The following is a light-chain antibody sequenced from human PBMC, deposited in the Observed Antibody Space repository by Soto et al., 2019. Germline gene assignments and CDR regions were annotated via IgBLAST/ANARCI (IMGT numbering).Light chain of an antibody. CDR1: QSVSSY. Sequence: EIVLTQSPATLSLSPGERATLSCRASQSVSSYLAWYQQKPGQAPRLLIYDASNRATGIPPRFSGRASGTDFPPTNSSLEPEDFAVYYCQQRSNWPPWTFGQGTKVDIK. V-gene: IGKV3-11*01. J-gene: IGKJ1*01. CDR3: QQRSNWPPWT. CDR2: DAS.